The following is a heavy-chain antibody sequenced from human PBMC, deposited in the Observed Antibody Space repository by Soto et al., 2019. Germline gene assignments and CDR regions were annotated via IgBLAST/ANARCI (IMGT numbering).Heavy chain of an antibody. CDR1: DGSLSSGGYY. Sequence: LSLTCSVSDGSLSSGGYYWSWIRQPPGKGLEWIGFIHGGGSTLYSPSLKSRLTISIETSGRQFSLKLSSVTAADTAVYYCVRGKDKDDSSFWFYWGQGTPVTVSS. J-gene: IGHJ4*01. V-gene: IGHV4-31*03. CDR2: IHGGGST. CDR3: VRGKDKDDSSFWFY. D-gene: IGHD6-13*01.